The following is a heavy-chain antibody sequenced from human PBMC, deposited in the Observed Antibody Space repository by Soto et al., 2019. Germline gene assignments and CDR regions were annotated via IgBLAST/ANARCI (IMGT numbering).Heavy chain of an antibody. J-gene: IGHJ4*02. CDR2: IYYSGST. CDR1: CGSISSGGYY. D-gene: IGHD3-3*01. Sequence: SETLSLTCTVSCGSISSGGYYWSWIRQHPGKGLEWIGYIYYSGSTYYNPSLKSRVTISVDTSKNQFSLKLSSVTAADTAVYYCARFGADFWSGYSNFDYWGQGTLVTVSS. V-gene: IGHV4-31*03. CDR3: ARFGADFWSGYSNFDY.